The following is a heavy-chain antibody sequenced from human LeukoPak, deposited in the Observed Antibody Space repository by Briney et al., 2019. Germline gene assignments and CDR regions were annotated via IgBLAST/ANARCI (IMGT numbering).Heavy chain of an antibody. CDR1: GGSFSGYY. Sequence: SETLSLTCAVYGGSFSGYYWSWIRQPPGKGLEWIGEINHSGSTNYNPSLKSRVTISVDTSKNQFSLKLSSVTAADTAVYYCARDGPDTSYYFDYWGQGTLVTVSS. V-gene: IGHV4-34*01. J-gene: IGHJ4*02. CDR2: INHSGST. D-gene: IGHD2-2*02. CDR3: ARDGPDTSYYFDY.